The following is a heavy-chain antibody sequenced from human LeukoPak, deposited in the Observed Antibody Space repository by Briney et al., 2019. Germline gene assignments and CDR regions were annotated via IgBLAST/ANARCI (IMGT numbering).Heavy chain of an antibody. CDR3: AKARVPTGNGYYSD. Sequence: PGKSLRLSCAASGFTFNNYAMGWVRQAPGEGLEWVSDISDSGGSTYNADSVRGRFTISRDNSKNTLYLQMNSLRAEDTAIYYCAKARVPTGNGYYSDWGQGTLVTVSS. J-gene: IGHJ4*02. CDR1: GFTFNNYA. V-gene: IGHV3-23*01. D-gene: IGHD3-22*01. CDR2: ISDSGGST.